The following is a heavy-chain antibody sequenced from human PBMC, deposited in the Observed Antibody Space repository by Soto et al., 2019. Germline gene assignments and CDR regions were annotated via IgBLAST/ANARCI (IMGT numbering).Heavy chain of an antibody. Sequence: AASVKVSCKASGGTFSSYAISWVRQAPGQGLEWMGGIIPIFGTANYAQKCQGRVTITADKSTSTAYMELSSLRSEDTAVYYCARKGDYYDSSGYYHVYYYYGMDVWGQGTTVTVSS. D-gene: IGHD3-22*01. CDR1: GGTFSSYA. V-gene: IGHV1-69*06. CDR3: ARKGDYYDSSGYYHVYYYYGMDV. CDR2: IIPIFGTA. J-gene: IGHJ6*02.